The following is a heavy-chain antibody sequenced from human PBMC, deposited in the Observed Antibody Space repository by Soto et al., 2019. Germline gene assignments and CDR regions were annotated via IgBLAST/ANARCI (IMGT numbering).Heavy chain of an antibody. J-gene: IGHJ5*02. CDR2: IYSGGST. CDR3: ARERDGDYVRNWFDP. Sequence: EVQLVESGGGLIQPGGSLRLSCAASGFTVSSNYMSWVRQAPGKGLEWVSVIYSGGSTYYADSVKGRFTISRDNYKNTLYLQMNSLRAEDTAVYYCARERDGDYVRNWFDPWGQGTLVTGSS. D-gene: IGHD4-17*01. V-gene: IGHV3-53*01. CDR1: GFTVSSNY.